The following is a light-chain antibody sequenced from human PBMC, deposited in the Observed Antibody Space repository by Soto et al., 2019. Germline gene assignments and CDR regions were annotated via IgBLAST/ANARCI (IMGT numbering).Light chain of an antibody. J-gene: IGLJ1*01. Sequence: QSALTQPASVSGSLGQSITISCTGTSSDVGGYNYVSWYQQHPGKAPKLMIYDVSNRPSGVSNRFSGSKSGNTASLTISGLQAEDEADYYCSSYRSRSTLLYVFGTGTKLTVL. CDR2: DVS. V-gene: IGLV2-14*01. CDR3: SSYRSRSTLLYV. CDR1: SSDVGGYNY.